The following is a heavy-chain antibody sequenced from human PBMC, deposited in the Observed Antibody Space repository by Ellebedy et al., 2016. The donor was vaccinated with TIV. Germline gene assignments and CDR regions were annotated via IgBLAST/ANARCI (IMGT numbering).Heavy chain of an antibody. D-gene: IGHD3-10*01. J-gene: IGHJ2*01. V-gene: IGHV3-23*01. CDR2: ISGSGGST. CDR3: ARELGHDNWYFDL. Sequence: GESLKISCAASGFTFSSYAMSWVRQAPGKGLEWVSGISGSGGSTYYADYVKGQFTISRDNAKETVDLQMNGLTTDDTAMYYCARELGHDNWYFDLWGRGILVTVSS. CDR1: GFTFSSYA.